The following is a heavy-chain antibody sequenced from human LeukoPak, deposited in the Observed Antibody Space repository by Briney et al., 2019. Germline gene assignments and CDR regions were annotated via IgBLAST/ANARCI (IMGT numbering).Heavy chain of an antibody. CDR2: ISGSSSHI. J-gene: IGHJ6*03. CDR1: GLSFSGYA. V-gene: IGHV3-21*01. D-gene: IGHD6-13*01. Sequence: GGSLRLSCAASGLSFSGYAMEWVRQAPGKGLEWVSSISGSSSHIYYSDSVKGRFIISRDNAKNSLYLQMNSLRVEDTAVYYCARCSSSCLAGYYYMDVWGKGTTVTVSS. CDR3: ARCSSSCLAGYYYMDV.